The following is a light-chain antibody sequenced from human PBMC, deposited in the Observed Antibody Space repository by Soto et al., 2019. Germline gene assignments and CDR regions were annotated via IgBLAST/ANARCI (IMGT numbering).Light chain of an antibody. CDR1: SSNIGSNY. CDR2: SNN. V-gene: IGLV1-47*02. J-gene: IGLJ3*02. Sequence: QAVLTQPPSASGTPGQRVTISCSGSSSNIGSNYVYWYQQLPGTAPKLLIYSNNQRPSGVPDRFSGSKSGTSASLAISGLRSEDEADYYCAAWDDRLSGWVFGGGIKVTVL. CDR3: AAWDDRLSGWV.